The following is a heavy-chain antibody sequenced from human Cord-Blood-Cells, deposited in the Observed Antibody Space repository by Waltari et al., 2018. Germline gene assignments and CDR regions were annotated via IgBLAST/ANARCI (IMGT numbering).Heavy chain of an antibody. Sequence: QVQLVQSGAEVKKPGASVKVSCKASGYTFTGYYMHWVRKAPGQGLGWRGWINPNSGGTNYAQKFQGRVTMTRDTSISTAYMELSRLRSDDTAVYYCARDVSSEYYYDSSGYYYGYWGQGTLVTVSS. J-gene: IGHJ4*02. V-gene: IGHV1-2*02. CDR2: INPNSGGT. CDR1: GYTFTGYY. D-gene: IGHD3-22*01. CDR3: ARDVSSEYYYDSSGYYYGY.